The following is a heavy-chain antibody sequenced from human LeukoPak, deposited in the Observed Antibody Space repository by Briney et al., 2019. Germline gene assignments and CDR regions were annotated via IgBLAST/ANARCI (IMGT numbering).Heavy chain of an antibody. V-gene: IGHV1-69*05. CDR1: GGTFSSYA. J-gene: IGHJ5*02. Sequence: ASVKVSCKASGGTFSSYAISWVRQAPGQGLEWMGGIIPIFGTANYAQKFQGRVTITTDESTSTAYMELSSLRSEDTAVYYCARVRGTGYCSSTSCPFWFDPWGQGTLVTVSS. CDR3: ARVRGTGYCSSTSCPFWFDP. D-gene: IGHD2-2*01. CDR2: IIPIFGTA.